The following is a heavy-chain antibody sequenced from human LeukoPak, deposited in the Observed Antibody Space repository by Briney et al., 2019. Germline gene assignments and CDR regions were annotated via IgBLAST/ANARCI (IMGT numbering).Heavy chain of an antibody. CDR3: ARNEYSGYDRVYFYYMDV. CDR2: ISSSSSTI. J-gene: IGHJ6*03. V-gene: IGHV3-48*02. CDR1: GFIFSAYS. Sequence: GGSLRLSCAASGFIFSAYSLNWVRQAPGKGLEWVSYISSSSSTIYYADSVKGRFTISRDNAKNSLYLQMNSLRDEDTAVCYCARNEYSGYDRVYFYYMDVWGKGTTVTVSS. D-gene: IGHD5-12*01.